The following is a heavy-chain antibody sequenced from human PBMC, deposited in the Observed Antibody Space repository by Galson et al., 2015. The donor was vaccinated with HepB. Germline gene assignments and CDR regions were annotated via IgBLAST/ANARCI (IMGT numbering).Heavy chain of an antibody. CDR1: GFSLSTSGMR. CDR3: ARVLGYNTGWYAFDM. J-gene: IGHJ3*02. V-gene: IGHV2-70*04. Sequence: PALVKPTQTLTLSCTSSGFSLSTSGMRMSWIRQPPGKALEWPARIDWDGDKFYSTSLKSRLTISKDTSKNQVVLTMTNMDPVDTATYYCARVLGYNTGWYAFDMWGQGTVVTVSS. CDR2: IDWDGDK. D-gene: IGHD6-19*01.